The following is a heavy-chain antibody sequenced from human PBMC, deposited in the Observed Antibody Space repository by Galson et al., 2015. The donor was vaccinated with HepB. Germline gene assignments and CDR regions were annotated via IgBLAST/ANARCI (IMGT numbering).Heavy chain of an antibody. D-gene: IGHD3-10*01. CDR3: AKDLMIWFGAGDDY. CDR2: ISGSGGST. Sequence: SLRLSCAASGFTFSSYAMSWVRQAPGKGLEWVSAISGSGGSTYYADSVKGRFTISRDNSKNTLYLQMNSLRAEDTALYYCAKDLMIWFGAGDDYWGQGTLVTVSS. J-gene: IGHJ4*02. V-gene: IGHV3-23*01. CDR1: GFTFSSYA.